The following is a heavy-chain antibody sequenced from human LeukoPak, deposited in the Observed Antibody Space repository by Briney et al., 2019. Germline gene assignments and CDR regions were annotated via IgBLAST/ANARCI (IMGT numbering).Heavy chain of an antibody. CDR3: AKDPRPYGSGSYCAY. CDR1: GFTFSSYW. D-gene: IGHD3-10*01. J-gene: IGHJ4*02. V-gene: IGHV3-7*01. CDR2: INDDGSDA. Sequence: PGGSLRLSCAASGFTFSSYWMTWVRQAPGKGLEWVANINDDGSDANYVDSVKGRFTISRDNSKNTLYLQMNSLRAEDTAVYYCAKDPRPYGSGSYCAYWGQGTLVTVSS.